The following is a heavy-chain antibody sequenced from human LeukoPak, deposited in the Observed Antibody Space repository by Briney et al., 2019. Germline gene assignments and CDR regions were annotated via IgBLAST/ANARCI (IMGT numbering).Heavy chain of an antibody. D-gene: IGHD5-12*01. Sequence: GGSLRLSCVASGFDLSSYDLNWVRQAPGKGLEWVSSISSSGTSIYYADSMKGRFTISRDNAKNSLSLQMNSLRDEDTAVYYCARDDIRGYYYGMDVWGQGTTVTVSS. CDR2: ISSSGTSI. V-gene: IGHV3-21*01. J-gene: IGHJ6*02. CDR1: GFDLSSYD. CDR3: ARDDIRGYYYGMDV.